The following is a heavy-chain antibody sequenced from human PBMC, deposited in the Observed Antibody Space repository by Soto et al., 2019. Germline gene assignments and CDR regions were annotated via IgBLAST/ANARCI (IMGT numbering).Heavy chain of an antibody. V-gene: IGHV1-69*02. Sequence: QVQLVQSGAEVKKPGSSVKVSCKASGGTFSSYTISWVRQAPGQGLEWMGRINPILGIANYAQKFQGRVTITADKSTSTAYMELSSLRSEDTAVYYCASPQGTMVRGVTRDYWGQGTLVTVSS. CDR1: GGTFSSYT. D-gene: IGHD3-10*01. CDR3: ASPQGTMVRGVTRDY. J-gene: IGHJ4*02. CDR2: INPILGIA.